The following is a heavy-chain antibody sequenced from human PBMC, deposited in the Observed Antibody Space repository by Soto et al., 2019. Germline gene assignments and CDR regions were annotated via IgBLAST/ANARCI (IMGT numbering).Heavy chain of an antibody. J-gene: IGHJ3*02. CDR1: GFTFSSYW. Sequence: EVQLVESGGGLVQPGGSLRLSCAASGFTFSSYWMSWVRQAPGKGLEWVANIKQDGSEKYYVDSVKGRFTISRDNAKNSLYLQMNSLRAEDTAVYYCARDSTTDGLGAFDIWGQGTMVTVSS. CDR2: IKQDGSEK. CDR3: ARDSTTDGLGAFDI. V-gene: IGHV3-7*05. D-gene: IGHD4-17*01.